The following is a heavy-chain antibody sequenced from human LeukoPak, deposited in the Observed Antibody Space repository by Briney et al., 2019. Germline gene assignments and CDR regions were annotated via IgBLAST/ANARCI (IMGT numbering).Heavy chain of an antibody. Sequence: GGSLRLSCAASGFTFSSYAMSWVRQAPGKGLEWVSAISGSGGSTYYADSAKGRFTISRDNSKNTLYLQMNSLRAEDTAVYYCAKAHTGYSSSSWTVDYWGQGTLVTVSS. CDR3: AKAHTGYSSSSWTVDY. V-gene: IGHV3-23*01. CDR2: ISGSGGST. CDR1: GFTFSSYA. D-gene: IGHD6-13*01. J-gene: IGHJ4*02.